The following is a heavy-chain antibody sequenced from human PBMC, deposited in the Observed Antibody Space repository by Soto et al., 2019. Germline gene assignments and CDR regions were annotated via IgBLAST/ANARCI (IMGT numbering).Heavy chain of an antibody. CDR3: ARALRNGYFYGMDI. CDR1: GYAFSNNF. Sequence: ASVKVSCKASGYAFSNNFMHWVRQAPAQGLEWMGVINPTTGLTSNAQKFQGRITMTSDTSSSTAYMEPSSLRSEDTAVYYCARALRNGYFYGMDIWGQGTTVTVPS. CDR2: INPTTGLT. V-gene: IGHV1-46*01. D-gene: IGHD2-8*01. J-gene: IGHJ6*02.